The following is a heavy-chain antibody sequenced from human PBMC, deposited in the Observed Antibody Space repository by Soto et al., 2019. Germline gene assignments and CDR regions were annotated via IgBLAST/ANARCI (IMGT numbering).Heavy chain of an antibody. CDR3: ARHGHSGYDWEYYFDY. D-gene: IGHD5-12*01. V-gene: IGHV4-39*01. CDR2: IYYSGST. J-gene: IGHJ4*02. CDR1: GGSISSSSYY. Sequence: SETLSLTCTVSGGSISSSSYYWGWIRQPPGKGLEWIGSIYYSGSTYYNPSLKSRVTISVDTSKNQFSLKLSSVTAADTAVYYCARHGHSGYDWEYYFDYWGQGTLVTVSS.